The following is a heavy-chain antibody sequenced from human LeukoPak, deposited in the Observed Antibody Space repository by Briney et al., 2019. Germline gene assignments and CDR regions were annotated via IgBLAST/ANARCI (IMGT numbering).Heavy chain of an antibody. CDR3: ARASGYSYGSRRPGGIDY. D-gene: IGHD5-18*01. CDR2: INTNTGNP. CDR1: GYTFTSYA. J-gene: IGHJ4*02. V-gene: IGHV7-4-1*02. Sequence: ASVKVSCKASGYTFTSYAMHWVRQAPGQRLEWMGWINTNTGNPTYAQGFTGRFVFSLDTSVSTAYLQISSLKAEDAAVYYCARASGYSYGSRRPGGIDYWGQGTLVTVSS.